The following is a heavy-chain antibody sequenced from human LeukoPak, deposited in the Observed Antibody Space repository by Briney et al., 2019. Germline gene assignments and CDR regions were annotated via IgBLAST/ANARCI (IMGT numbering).Heavy chain of an antibody. CDR2: IYYSGST. CDR3: ARHSKGIAVAAADY. V-gene: IGHV4-39*01. D-gene: IGHD6-19*01. CDR1: GGSISSSSYY. Sequence: SETLSLTCTVSGGSISSSSYYWGWIRQPPGKGLEGIGSIYYSGSTYYNPSLKSRFTISVDTSKNQFSLKLSPVTAADTAVYYCARHSKGIAVAAADYWGQGTLVTVSS. J-gene: IGHJ4*02.